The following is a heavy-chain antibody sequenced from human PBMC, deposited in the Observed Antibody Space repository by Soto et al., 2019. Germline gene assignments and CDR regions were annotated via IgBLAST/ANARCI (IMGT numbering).Heavy chain of an antibody. V-gene: IGHV3-23*01. CDR3: ARDLWFGELRGFDP. CDR1: GFTFSSYA. J-gene: IGHJ5*02. CDR2: ISGSGGST. Sequence: GGFLRLSCAASGFTFSSYAMSWVRQAPGKGLEWVSAISGSGGSTYYADSVKGRFTISRDNAKNSLYLQMNSLRDEDTAVYYCARDLWFGELRGFDPWGQGTLVTVSS. D-gene: IGHD3-10*01.